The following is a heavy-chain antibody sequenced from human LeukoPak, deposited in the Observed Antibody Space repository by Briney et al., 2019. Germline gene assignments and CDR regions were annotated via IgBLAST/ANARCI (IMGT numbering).Heavy chain of an antibody. V-gene: IGHV4-59*08. D-gene: IGHD4-17*01. CDR1: GGSISSYY. Sequence: SETLSLTCTGSGGSISSYYWSWLRQPPGKGLEGSGYIYYSGSTNYNPSLKSRVTISVDTSKNQFSLKLSSVTAADTAVYYCASRRDDYGDYSYYYYMDVWGRGTTVTVSS. CDR3: ASRRDDYGDYSYYYYMDV. CDR2: IYYSGST. J-gene: IGHJ6*03.